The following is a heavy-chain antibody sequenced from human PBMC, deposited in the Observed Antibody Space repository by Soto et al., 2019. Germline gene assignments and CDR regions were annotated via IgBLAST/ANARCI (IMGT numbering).Heavy chain of an antibody. Sequence: QVQLVQSGAEVKKPGSSVKVSCKASGGTFSSYTISWVRQAPGQGLEWMGRIIPILGIANYEQKFQGRVTXTXDXXTSTAYMELSSLRAEDTAVYYCARDKGLSSSGYYYWGQGTLVTVSS. CDR2: IIPILGIA. D-gene: IGHD3-22*01. J-gene: IGHJ4*02. CDR1: GGTFSSYT. CDR3: ARDKGLSSSGYYY. V-gene: IGHV1-69*08.